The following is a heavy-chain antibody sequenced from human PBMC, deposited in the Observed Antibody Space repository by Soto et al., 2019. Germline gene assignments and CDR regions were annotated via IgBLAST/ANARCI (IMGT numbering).Heavy chain of an antibody. CDR3: APHYGDYEGYFPL. CDR2: IYPGDSDT. D-gene: IGHD4-17*01. CDR1: GYRFSNYW. Sequence: EVQLVQSGAEVKKPGESLKISCKGSGYRFSNYWIGWVRQKPGKGLEWMGIIYPGDSDTRYSPSFQGQVTISPVTSITTAYLPWSSLKASDAAMYYCAPHYGDYEGYFPLWGRGTLVTVSS. J-gene: IGHJ2*01. V-gene: IGHV5-51*03.